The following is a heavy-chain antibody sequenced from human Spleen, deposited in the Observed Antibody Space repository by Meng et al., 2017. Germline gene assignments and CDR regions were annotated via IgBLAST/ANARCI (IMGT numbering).Heavy chain of an antibody. CDR2: INAVNDNT. V-gene: IGHV1-3*01. Sequence: QVQLVQSGAEVKKPGASVKVSCKASGYTFTTYTMHWVRQAPGQRLEWMGWINAVNDNTKYSQKFQGRVTISRDTSASTAYMELSSLRSEDTALYYCTRGAATAVDYWGQGTLVTVSS. CDR1: GYTFTTYT. J-gene: IGHJ4*02. D-gene: IGHD2-15*01. CDR3: TRGAATAVDY.